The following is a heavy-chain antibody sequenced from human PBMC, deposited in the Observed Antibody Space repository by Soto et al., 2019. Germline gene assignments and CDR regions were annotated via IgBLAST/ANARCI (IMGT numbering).Heavy chain of an antibody. CDR2: ISYDGSNK. J-gene: IGHJ3*02. CDR1: GFTFSSYA. CDR3: ARSRVGGSYLDAFDI. Sequence: GGSLRLSCAASGFTFSSYAMHWVRQAPGKGLEWVAVISYDGSNKYYADSVKGRFTISRDNSKNTLYLQMNSLRAEDTAVYYCARSRVGGSYLDAFDIWGQGTMVTVSS. V-gene: IGHV3-30-3*01. D-gene: IGHD1-26*01.